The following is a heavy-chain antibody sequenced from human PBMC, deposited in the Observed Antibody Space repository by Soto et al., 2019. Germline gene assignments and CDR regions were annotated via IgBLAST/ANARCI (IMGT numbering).Heavy chain of an antibody. CDR1: GGSVSSDTHD. V-gene: IGHV4-61*01. J-gene: IGHJ6*02. D-gene: IGHD2-2*02. Sequence: SETLSLTCTVSGGSVSSDTHDWSWIRQPHGKRLEWIGFIYSSGRTNYNPSLKSRVTMSVDKSKNQFSLKLRSVIVADTAVYHCARFVRSCSGTTCYTRADVWGQGTTVTVSS. CDR3: ARFVRSCSGTTCYTRADV. CDR2: IYSSGRT.